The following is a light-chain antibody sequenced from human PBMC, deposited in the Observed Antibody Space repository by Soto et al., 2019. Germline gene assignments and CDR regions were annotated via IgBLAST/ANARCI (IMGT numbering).Light chain of an antibody. CDR1: QSISSW. V-gene: IGKV1-39*01. J-gene: IGKJ5*01. CDR2: DAY. Sequence: DIQMTQSPSTLSASVGDRVTITCRSSQSISSWLAWYQQKPGKAPKLLIYDAYSLQSGVPSRFSGSGSGTDFTLIISSLQPEDFATYYCQQSYTTPRTFGQGTRLEI. CDR3: QQSYTTPRT.